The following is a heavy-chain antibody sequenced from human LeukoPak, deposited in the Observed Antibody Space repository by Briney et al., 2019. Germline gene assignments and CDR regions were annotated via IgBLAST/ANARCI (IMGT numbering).Heavy chain of an antibody. Sequence: PGGSLRLSCAASGFTFYNYAMSWVRQAPGTGLEWVSTVSDSGSSTYYADSVRGRFTISRDNSKNTLYLQMDSLRAEDTAVGGWGGGGGGGWGSGRPPFMDVWGQGTTVAVSS. CDR2: VSDSGSST. CDR3: GGGGGGGWGSGRPPFMDV. J-gene: IGHJ6*02. CDR1: GFTFYNYA. V-gene: IGHV3-23*01. D-gene: IGHD3-10*01.